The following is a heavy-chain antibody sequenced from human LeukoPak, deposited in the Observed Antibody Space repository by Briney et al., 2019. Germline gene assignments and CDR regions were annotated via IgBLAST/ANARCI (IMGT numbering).Heavy chain of an antibody. V-gene: IGHV4-59*01. CDR1: GGSIISYH. J-gene: IGHJ3*02. Sequence: SETLSLTCTVSGGSIISYHWSWIRQPPGKGLEWIGHIFYSGSTNYNPFLKSRVTISVDTSNNQFSLKLSSVTAADTAVYYCARDTPWGGPNLPDAFDIWGQGTMVTVSS. CDR2: IFYSGST. CDR3: ARDTPWGGPNLPDAFDI. D-gene: IGHD2-15*01.